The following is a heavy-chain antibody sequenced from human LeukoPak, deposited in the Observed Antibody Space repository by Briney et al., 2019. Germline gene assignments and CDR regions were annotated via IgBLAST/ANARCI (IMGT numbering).Heavy chain of an antibody. D-gene: IGHD3-10*01. CDR3: ARDREMVRGVDY. V-gene: IGHV3-21*01. Sequence: GGSLRLSCAASGFTFSSYSMNWVRQAPGKGLEWVSSISSSSSYIYYADSVKGRFTISRDNAKNSLYLQMNSLRAEDTAVYYCARDREMVRGVDYWGQGTLVTVSS. CDR2: ISSSSSYI. CDR1: GFTFSSYS. J-gene: IGHJ4*02.